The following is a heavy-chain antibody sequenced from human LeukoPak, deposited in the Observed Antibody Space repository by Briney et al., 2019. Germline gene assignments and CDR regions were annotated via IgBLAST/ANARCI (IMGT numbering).Heavy chain of an antibody. Sequence: SVKVSCKASGGTFSSYAISWVRQAPGQGLEWMGGIIPIFGTANYAQKFQGRVTMTRDTSTSTVYMELSSLRSEDTAVYYCARDLVGAQSRDYWGQGTLVTVSS. J-gene: IGHJ4*02. CDR1: GGTFSSYA. V-gene: IGHV1-69*05. D-gene: IGHD1-26*01. CDR2: IIPIFGTA. CDR3: ARDLVGAQSRDY.